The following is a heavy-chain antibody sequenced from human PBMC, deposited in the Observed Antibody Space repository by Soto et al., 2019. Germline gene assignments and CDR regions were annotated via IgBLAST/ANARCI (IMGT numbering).Heavy chain of an antibody. CDR2: INPNSGGT. CDR1: GYTFTGYY. J-gene: IGHJ5*02. D-gene: IGHD6-19*01. Sequence: ASVKVSCKASGYTFTGYYKHWVRQAPGQGLEWTGWINPNSGGTNYAQKFQGWVTMTRDTSISTAYMELSRLRSDDTAVYYCARALNIAVAGPYNWFDPWGHGTLVPFSS. V-gene: IGHV1-2*04. CDR3: ARALNIAVAGPYNWFDP.